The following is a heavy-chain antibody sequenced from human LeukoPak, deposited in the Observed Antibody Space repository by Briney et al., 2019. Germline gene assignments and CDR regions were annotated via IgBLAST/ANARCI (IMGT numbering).Heavy chain of an antibody. J-gene: IGHJ4*02. CDR3: ARQDFGSGIVLGY. D-gene: IGHD3-10*01. CDR2: VYYTGST. CDR1: GDSFTSVTDY. V-gene: IGHV4-39*01. Sequence: SETLSLTCTVSGDSFTSVTDYWAWIRQPPGKGLEWIATVYYTGSTYYNPSLKSRVTISIDTSKSHFSLKLRSVTAADMAVYYCARQDFGSGIVLGYWGQGTLVTVSS.